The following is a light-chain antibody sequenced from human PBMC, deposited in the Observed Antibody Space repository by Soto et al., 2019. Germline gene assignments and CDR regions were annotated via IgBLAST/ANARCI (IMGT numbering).Light chain of an antibody. J-gene: IGKJ4*01. Sequence: EIVLTQSPATLSLSPGERATLSCRASQSVGNNLAWSQQKPGQAPGLLIYEASTSATGIPARFSGSGSGTDFTLTISSLEPEDFAVYDCQQHANWPLTFGGGTKVE. CDR3: QQHANWPLT. CDR2: EAS. CDR1: QSVGNN. V-gene: IGKV3-11*01.